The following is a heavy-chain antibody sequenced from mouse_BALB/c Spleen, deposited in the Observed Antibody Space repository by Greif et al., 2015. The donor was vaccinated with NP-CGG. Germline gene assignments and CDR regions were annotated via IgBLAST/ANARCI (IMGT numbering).Heavy chain of an antibody. CDR1: GYTFTEYT. Sequence: EVQLQQSGPELVKPGASVRISCKTSGYTFTEYTMHWVNERHGKSLEWIGGIYPNNGGTSYNQKFKGKATLTVDKSSSTAYMELRILPSEDSAVYYCAIGKNYYGSIYDAWFAYWGQGTLFTVSA. CDR3: AIGKNYYGSIYDAWFAY. J-gene: IGHJ3*01. D-gene: IGHD1-1*01. V-gene: IGHV1-18*01. CDR2: IYPNNGGT.